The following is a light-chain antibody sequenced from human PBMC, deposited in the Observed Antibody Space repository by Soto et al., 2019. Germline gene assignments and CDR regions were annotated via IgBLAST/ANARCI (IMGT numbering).Light chain of an antibody. CDR1: QAIRTA. CDR3: LLDFRYFWA. V-gene: IGKV1-6*01. J-gene: IGKJ1*01. Sequence: AIQLTQSPSSLSASVGDRVTITCRASQAIRTALCWYQQKPGKVPKLLIYAASTLQSGVPSRFSGSGSGTDFTLTISSLQPEDFATYYCLLDFRYFWAFGQGTKVDI. CDR2: AAS.